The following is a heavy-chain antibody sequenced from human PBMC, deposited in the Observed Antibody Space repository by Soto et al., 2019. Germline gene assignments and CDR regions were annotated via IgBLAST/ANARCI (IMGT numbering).Heavy chain of an antibody. CDR2: ANGRGSR. V-gene: IGHV4-34*01. CDR3: ARGLAPTIFGTVPTPNWFDP. D-gene: IGHD3-3*01. J-gene: IGHJ5*02. Sequence: SETLSLTCGVYGGSFSGYFWSWLRQSPGKGLEWLAEANGRGSRNYNPFLRGRLTISLDTSKNQFSLRLSSVTSADTAVYYCARGLAPTIFGTVPTPNWFDPWGQGTQVTVSS. CDR1: GGSFSGYF.